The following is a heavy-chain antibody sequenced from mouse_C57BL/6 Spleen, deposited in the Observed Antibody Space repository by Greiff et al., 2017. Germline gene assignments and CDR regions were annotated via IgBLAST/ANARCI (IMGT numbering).Heavy chain of an antibody. V-gene: IGHV3-6*01. CDR3: AGSTMVTTNPAMDY. D-gene: IGHD2-2*01. CDR2: ISYDGSN. CDR1: GYSITSGYY. J-gene: IGHJ4*01. Sequence: EVQLQESGPGLVKPSQSLSLTCSVTGYSITSGYYWNWIRQFPGNKLEWMGYISYDGSNNYNPSLKNRISITRDTSKNQFFLKLNSVTTEDTATYYCAGSTMVTTNPAMDYWGQGTSVTVSS.